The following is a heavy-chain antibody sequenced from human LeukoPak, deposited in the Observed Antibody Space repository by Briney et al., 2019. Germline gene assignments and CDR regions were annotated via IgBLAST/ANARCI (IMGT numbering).Heavy chain of an antibody. Sequence: ASVKVSCKASGYTFTGYYMHWVRQAPGQGLEWMGWINPNSGGTNYAQKFQGRVTMTRDTSISTAYMELSRLRSDDTAVYYCARDPTGVTTYGDGYWGQGTLVTVSS. CDR3: ARDPTGVTTYGDGY. J-gene: IGHJ4*02. CDR1: GYTFTGYY. D-gene: IGHD4-17*01. CDR2: INPNSGGT. V-gene: IGHV1-2*02.